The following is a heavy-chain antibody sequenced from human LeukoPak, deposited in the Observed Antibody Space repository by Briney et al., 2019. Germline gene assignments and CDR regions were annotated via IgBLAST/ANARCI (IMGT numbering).Heavy chain of an antibody. Sequence: ASVKVSCKASGYSFTSYYIHWVRQAPGQGLEWMGIINPSGGSTSYAQKFQGRVTMTRDTSTSTVYMELSSLRSEDTAVYYCARGMGMVRGVIREYYFDSWGQGTLVTVSS. D-gene: IGHD3-10*01. CDR2: INPSGGST. CDR1: GYSFTSYY. CDR3: ARGMGMVRGVIREYYFDS. V-gene: IGHV1-46*01. J-gene: IGHJ4*02.